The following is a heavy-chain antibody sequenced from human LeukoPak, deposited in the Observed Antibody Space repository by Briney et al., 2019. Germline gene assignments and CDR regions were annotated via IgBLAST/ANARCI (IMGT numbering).Heavy chain of an antibody. Sequence: PSETLSLTCTVSGGSISSYYWSWIRQPPGKGLEWIGYIYYSGSTNYNPSLKSRVTISVDTSKNQFSLKLSSVAAADTAVYYCARDYGHRFDPWGQGTLVTVSS. J-gene: IGHJ5*02. CDR3: ARDYGHRFDP. V-gene: IGHV4-59*01. D-gene: IGHD3-10*01. CDR1: GGSISSYY. CDR2: IYYSGST.